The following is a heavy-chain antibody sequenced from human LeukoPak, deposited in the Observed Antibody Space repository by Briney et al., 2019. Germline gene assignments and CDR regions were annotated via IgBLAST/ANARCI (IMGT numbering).Heavy chain of an antibody. CDR2: IYYSGST. D-gene: IGHD3-3*01. CDR3: ARLEPFDY. CDR1: GGSISSSSYY. V-gene: IGHV4-39*01. Sequence: MTSETLSLTCTVSGGSISSSSYYWGWLRQPPGKGLEWIGSIYYSGSTYYNPSLKSRVTISVDTSKNQFSLKLSSVTAADTAVYYCARLEPFDYWGQGTLVTVSS. J-gene: IGHJ4*02.